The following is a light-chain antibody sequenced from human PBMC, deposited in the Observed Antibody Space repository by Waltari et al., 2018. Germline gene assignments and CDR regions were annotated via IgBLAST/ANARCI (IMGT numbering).Light chain of an antibody. Sequence: DIQMTQYPSSLSASVGDRVTITCHASQDITNYVNWYQQKTGKAPRLLIYGASNLETGVPSRFTGSGSGTDFTFTITSLQPEDFATYYCQQYDLLPLTFGGGTKVEIK. J-gene: IGKJ4*01. V-gene: IGKV1-33*01. CDR3: QQYDLLPLT. CDR1: QDITNY. CDR2: GAS.